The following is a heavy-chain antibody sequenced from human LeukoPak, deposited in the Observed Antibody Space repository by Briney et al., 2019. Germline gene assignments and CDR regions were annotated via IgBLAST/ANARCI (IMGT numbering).Heavy chain of an antibody. J-gene: IGHJ6*02. CDR3: ARDRSEVPGYYYHYGLDV. V-gene: IGHV3-30*03. Sequence: PGGSLRLSCAASGFTFSSYGMHWVRQAPGKGLEWVAVISYDGSNKYYADSVQGRFTISRDTSKNTLYLQMNSLRAEDTAVYYCARDRSEVPGYYYHYGLDVWGQGTTVTVSS. CDR1: GFTFSSYG. D-gene: IGHD3-16*02. CDR2: ISYDGSNK.